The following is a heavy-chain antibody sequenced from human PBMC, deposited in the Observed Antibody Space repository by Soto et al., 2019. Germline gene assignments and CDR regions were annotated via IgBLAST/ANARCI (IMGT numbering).Heavy chain of an antibody. CDR1: GGSISSYY. D-gene: IGHD6-6*01. V-gene: IGHV4-59*01. J-gene: IGHJ5*02. CDR3: VRGRQLGNWFDP. Sequence: QVQLQESGPGLVKPSETLSLTCTVSGGSISSYYFSWIRQSPGKGLEWIGHISYSGSANYNPSLKSRVTISVDMSKNQFSLKLSSLTAADTAVYYCVRGRQLGNWFDPWGQGTLVTVSS. CDR2: ISYSGSA.